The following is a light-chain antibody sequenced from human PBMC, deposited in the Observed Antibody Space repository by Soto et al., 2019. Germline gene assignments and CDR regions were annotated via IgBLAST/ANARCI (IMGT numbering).Light chain of an antibody. CDR2: DAS. CDR3: QQYDNWPPCT. CDR1: QSVDNF. Sequence: ETLLTQSPVTLSLSPGERATLSCRASQSVDNFLAWYQQKLGQAPRLLIYDASHRATGIPTRFSASGSGTDFTLTISSLEPEDFAVYYCQQYDNWPPCTFGQGTKWEVK. J-gene: IGKJ2*02. V-gene: IGKV3-11*01.